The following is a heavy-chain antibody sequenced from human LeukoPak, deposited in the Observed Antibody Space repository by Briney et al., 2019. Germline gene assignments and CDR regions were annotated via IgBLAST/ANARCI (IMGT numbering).Heavy chain of an antibody. CDR2: INHSGST. CDR3: AGKLGYCSSTSCYTWGRNWFDP. V-gene: IGHV4-34*01. J-gene: IGHJ5*02. D-gene: IGHD2-2*02. Sequence: SETLSLTCAVYGGSFSGYYWSWIRQPPGKGLERIGEINHSGSTNYNPSLKSRVTISVDTSKNQFSLKLSSVTAADTAVYYCAGKLGYCSSTSCYTWGRNWFDPWGQGTLVTVSS. CDR1: GGSFSGYY.